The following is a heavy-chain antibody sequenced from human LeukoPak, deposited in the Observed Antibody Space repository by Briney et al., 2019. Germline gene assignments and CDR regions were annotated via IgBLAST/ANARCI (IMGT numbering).Heavy chain of an antibody. V-gene: IGHV3-21*01. CDR3: ARASGYCSGGSCEAFDI. CDR2: ISSSSSYI. CDR1: GFTFSSYS. J-gene: IGHJ3*02. D-gene: IGHD2-15*01. Sequence: PGGSLRLSCAASGFTFSSYSMNWVRQAPGKGLEWVSSISSSSSYIYYADSVKGRFTISRDNAKNSLYLQMNSLRAEDTAVYYCARASGYCSGGSCEAFDIWGQGTMVTVSS.